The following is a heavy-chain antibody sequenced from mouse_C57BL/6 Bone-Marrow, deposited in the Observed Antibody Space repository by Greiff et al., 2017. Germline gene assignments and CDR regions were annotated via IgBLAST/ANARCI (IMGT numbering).Heavy chain of an antibody. D-gene: IGHD1-1*01. CDR3: TRDNYYGSSYVAWFAY. Sequence: EVKVVDSGDGLVKPGGSLKLSCAASGFTFSSYAMSWVRQTPEKRLEWVAYISSGGDYIYYADTVKGRFTISRDNARNTLYLQMSSLKSEDTAMYYCTRDNYYGSSYVAWFAYWGQGTLVTVSA. CDR1: GFTFSSYA. CDR2: ISSGGDYI. J-gene: IGHJ3*01. V-gene: IGHV5-9-1*02.